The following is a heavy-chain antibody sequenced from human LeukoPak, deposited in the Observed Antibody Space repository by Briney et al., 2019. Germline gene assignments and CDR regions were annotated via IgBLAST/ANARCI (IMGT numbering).Heavy chain of an antibody. Sequence: GGSLRLSFAAFGFTFSSYWMSWVRQAPGKGLEWVANIKQDGSEKYYVDSVKGRFTISRDNAKNSLYLQMNSLRAEDTAVYYCARDRAYDAFDYWGRGTLVTVSS. J-gene: IGHJ4*02. V-gene: IGHV3-7*01. CDR2: IKQDGSEK. CDR1: GFTFSSYW. D-gene: IGHD5-12*01. CDR3: ARDRAYDAFDY.